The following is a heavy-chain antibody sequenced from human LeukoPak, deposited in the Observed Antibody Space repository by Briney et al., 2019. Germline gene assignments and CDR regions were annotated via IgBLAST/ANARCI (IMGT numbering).Heavy chain of an antibody. J-gene: IGHJ6*03. CDR1: GFTFSISA. D-gene: IGHD3-10*01. CDR2: IHYDGINK. V-gene: IGHV3-30*02. Sequence: GGSLRLSCTASGFTFSISALHWVRQAPGKGLEWVAFIHYDGINKYYADSVKGRFSISRDNSKNTLSLQMNSLRAEDTGVYYCAKDPKGSGISYSMDVWGKGTTVTISS. CDR3: AKDPKGSGISYSMDV.